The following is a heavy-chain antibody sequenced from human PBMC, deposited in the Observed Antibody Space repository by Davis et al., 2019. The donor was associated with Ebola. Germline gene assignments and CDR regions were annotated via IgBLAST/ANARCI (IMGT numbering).Heavy chain of an antibody. V-gene: IGHV4-59*01. Sequence: MPSETLSLTCTVSGGSISSYHWSWIRQPPGKGLEWIGYIYYSGSTNYNPSLKSRVTISVDTSKNQFSLKLSSVTAADTAVYYCARVRAGTLYFSAFDYWGQGTLVTVSS. CDR2: IYYSGST. D-gene: IGHD1-1*01. CDR1: GGSISSYH. CDR3: ARVRAGTLYFSAFDY. J-gene: IGHJ4*02.